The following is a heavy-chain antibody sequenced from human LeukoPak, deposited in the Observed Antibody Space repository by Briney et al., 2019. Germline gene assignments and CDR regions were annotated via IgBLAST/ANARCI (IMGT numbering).Heavy chain of an antibody. V-gene: IGHV4-34*01. J-gene: IGHJ4*02. CDR3: ARGGSGSYYNARTNFDY. CDR1: GFTFDDYG. D-gene: IGHD3-10*01. CDR2: INHSGST. Sequence: PGGSLRLSCAASGFTFDDYGMSWIRQPPGKGLEWIGEINHSGSTNYNPSLKSRVTISVDPSKNQFSLKLSSVTAADTAVYYCARGGSGSYYNARTNFDYWGQGTLVTVSS.